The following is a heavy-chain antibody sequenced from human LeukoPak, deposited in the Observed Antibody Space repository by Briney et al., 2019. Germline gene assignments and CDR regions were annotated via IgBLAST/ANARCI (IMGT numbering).Heavy chain of an antibody. CDR1: GFTFSSNW. V-gene: IGHV3-74*01. Sequence: GGSLRLSCAASGFTFSSNWMHWVRQAPGKGLVWVSRIKSDGSTTTYADSVKGRFTISRDNAKNTLYLQMNSLRAEGTAVYYCAGGVDTHFDYWGQGTLVTVSS. D-gene: IGHD5-18*01. J-gene: IGHJ4*02. CDR2: IKSDGSTT. CDR3: AGGVDTHFDY.